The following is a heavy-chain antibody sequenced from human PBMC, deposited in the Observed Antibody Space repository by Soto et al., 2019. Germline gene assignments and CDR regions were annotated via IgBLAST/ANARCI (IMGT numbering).Heavy chain of an antibody. D-gene: IGHD2-15*01. CDR2: ISGSGGST. CDR3: AKACKSISPCRIFDY. Sequence: GESLKISCAASGFTFSSYAMSWVRQAPGKGLEWVSAISGSGGSTYYADSVKGRFTISRDNSKNTLYLQMNSLRAEDTAVYYCAKACKSISPCRIFDYWGQGTLVTVSS. J-gene: IGHJ4*02. CDR1: GFTFSSYA. V-gene: IGHV3-23*01.